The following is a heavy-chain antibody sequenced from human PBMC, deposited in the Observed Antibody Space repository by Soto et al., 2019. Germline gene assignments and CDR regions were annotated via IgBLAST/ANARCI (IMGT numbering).Heavy chain of an antibody. J-gene: IGHJ4*02. V-gene: IGHV3-9*01. CDR2: ISWNSGSI. CDR1: GFTFDNYA. Sequence: EVQLVESGGGLVQPGRSLRLSCAASGFTFDNYAMHWVRQAPGKGLEWVSGISWNSGSIGYADSVKGRFTISRDNAKNSLYLQMNSLRAEDTALYYCAKAGLRWYYFDYWGQGTLVTVSS. CDR3: AKAGLRWYYFDY. D-gene: IGHD4-17*01.